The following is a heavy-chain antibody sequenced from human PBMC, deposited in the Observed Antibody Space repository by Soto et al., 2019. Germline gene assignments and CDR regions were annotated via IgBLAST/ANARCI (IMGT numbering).Heavy chain of an antibody. CDR1: GCTCDAYA. D-gene: IGHD2-15*01. J-gene: IGHJ6*01. V-gene: IGHV3-9*01. CDR3: AHGRVIPYSQNLDAETLHDV. Sequence: SLRLSGSASGCTCDAYAMHLVRQVPGKGLEWVSSISWDSVAVAYADSVKGRFTLSRDKAKNSVSLQMRSLRTQETAFYHCAHGRVIPYSQNLDAETLHDV. CDR2: ISWDSVAV.